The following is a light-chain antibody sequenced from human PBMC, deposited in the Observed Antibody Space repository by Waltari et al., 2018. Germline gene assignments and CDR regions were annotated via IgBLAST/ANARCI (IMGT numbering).Light chain of an antibody. CDR2: DVS. V-gene: IGLV2-14*01. J-gene: IGLJ3*02. CDR3: SSYADTYSWV. CDR1: SSDVGGYNH. Sequence: QSALTQPASVSGSPGQSITISCTGTSSDVGGYNHVSWYQQDPGKVPKLIIYDVSERPSGVSDRFSGSKSGNTASLTISGVQAEDETDYYCSSYADTYSWVFGGGTKLTVL.